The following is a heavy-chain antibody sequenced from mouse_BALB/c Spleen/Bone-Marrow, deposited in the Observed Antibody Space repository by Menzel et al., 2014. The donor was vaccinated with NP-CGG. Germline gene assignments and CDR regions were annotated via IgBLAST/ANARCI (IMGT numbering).Heavy chain of an antibody. CDR1: GFTFSDYY. V-gene: IGHV5-4*02. CDR3: AREYGTSYDYYFDV. J-gene: IGHJ1*01. Sequence: EVKLVDSGGGLVKPGGSLKLSCAASGFTFSDYYMYWVRQTPEKRLEWVATISDGGSYTYYPDSVKGRFTVSRDNAKNNLYLQMSSLKSEDTAMYYCAREYGTSYDYYFDVWGAGTTVTVSS. CDR2: ISDGGSYT. D-gene: IGHD1-1*01.